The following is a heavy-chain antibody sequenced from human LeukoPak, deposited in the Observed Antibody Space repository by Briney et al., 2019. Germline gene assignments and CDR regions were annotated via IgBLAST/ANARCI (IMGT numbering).Heavy chain of an antibody. CDR1: GFTFDDYG. V-gene: IGHV3-20*04. CDR3: AGEVYDFWSGYSFDY. CDR2: INWNGGST. J-gene: IGHJ4*02. D-gene: IGHD3-3*01. Sequence: GGSLRLSCAASGFTFDDYGMSWVRQVPGKGLEWVSGINWNGGSTGYTDSVKGRFTISRDNAKNSLYLQMNSLRAEDTALYYCAGEVYDFWSGYSFDYWGQGTLVTVSS.